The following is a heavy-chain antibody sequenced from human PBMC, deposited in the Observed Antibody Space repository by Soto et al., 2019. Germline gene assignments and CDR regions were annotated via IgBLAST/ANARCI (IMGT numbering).Heavy chain of an antibody. Sequence: VSCKASGGTFSSYAISWVRQAPGQGLEWMGGIIPIFGTANYAQKFQGRVTITADESTSTAYMELSSLRSEDTAVYYCARAPGVGAATPNYFDYWGQGTLVTVSS. J-gene: IGHJ4*02. D-gene: IGHD1-26*01. V-gene: IGHV1-69*01. CDR2: IIPIFGTA. CDR3: ARAPGVGAATPNYFDY. CDR1: GGTFSSYA.